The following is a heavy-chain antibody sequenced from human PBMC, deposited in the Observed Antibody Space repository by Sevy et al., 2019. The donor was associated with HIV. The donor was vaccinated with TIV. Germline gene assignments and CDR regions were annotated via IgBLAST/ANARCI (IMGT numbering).Heavy chain of an antibody. Sequence: GGSLRLSCAASGFTFSDYYMSWVRQAPGKGLEWVSYISSRGSTTYYADSVKGGFTISRDNAKNSLYLQMNSLRAEDTAAHYCARDPTYYDVWSGYYTGWFDPWGQGTLVTVSS. CDR3: ARDPTYYDVWSGYYTGWFDP. J-gene: IGHJ5*02. CDR1: GFTFSDYY. V-gene: IGHV3-11*01. CDR2: ISSRGSTT. D-gene: IGHD3-3*01.